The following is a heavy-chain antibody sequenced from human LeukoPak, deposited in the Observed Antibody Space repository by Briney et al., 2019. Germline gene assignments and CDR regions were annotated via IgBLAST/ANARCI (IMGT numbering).Heavy chain of an antibody. CDR1: GFTFSNYR. CDR3: ATGSQIREVDY. D-gene: IGHD3-10*01. Sequence: DPGGSLRLSCAASGFTFSNYRMHWVRQAPGKGLVWVSRINTDGSSTNYADSVKGRFTISRDNAKNTLFLQMNSLRAEDTALYYCATGSQIREVDYWGQGTLVTVSS. V-gene: IGHV3-74*01. J-gene: IGHJ4*02. CDR2: INTDGSST.